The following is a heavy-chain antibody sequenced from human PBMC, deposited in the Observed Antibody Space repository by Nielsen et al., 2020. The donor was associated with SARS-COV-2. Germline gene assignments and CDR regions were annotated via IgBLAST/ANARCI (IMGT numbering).Heavy chain of an antibody. CDR3: ARDPYCTGGVCYTFDY. Sequence: SVKVSCKASGGTFSSYAISWVRQAPGQGLEWMGGIIPIFGTANYAQNFQGRVTITAEESTSTAYMELSSLRSEDTAVYYCARDPYCTGGVCYTFDYWGQGTLITVSS. J-gene: IGHJ4*02. CDR1: GGTFSSYA. CDR2: IIPIFGTA. V-gene: IGHV1-69*13. D-gene: IGHD2-8*02.